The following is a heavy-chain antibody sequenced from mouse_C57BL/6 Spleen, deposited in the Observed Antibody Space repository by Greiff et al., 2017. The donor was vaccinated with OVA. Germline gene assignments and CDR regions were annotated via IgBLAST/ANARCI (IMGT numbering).Heavy chain of an antibody. Sequence: DVHLVESGGGLVKPGGSLKLSCAASGFTFSSYAMSWVRQTPEKRLEWVATISDGGSYTYYPDNVKGRFTISRDNAKNNLYLQMSHLKSEDTAMYYCARDRGDVYWYFDVWGTGTTVTVSS. CDR2: ISDGGSYT. D-gene: IGHD3-3*01. V-gene: IGHV5-4*01. CDR3: ARDRGDVYWYFDV. CDR1: GFTFSSYA. J-gene: IGHJ1*03.